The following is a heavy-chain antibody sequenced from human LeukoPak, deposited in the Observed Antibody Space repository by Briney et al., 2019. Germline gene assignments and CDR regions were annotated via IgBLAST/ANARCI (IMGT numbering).Heavy chain of an antibody. CDR1: GDSISSGDYY. J-gene: IGHJ6*03. D-gene: IGHD4-11*01. Sequence: PSQTLSLTCTVSGDSISSGDYYWSWIRQPAGKGLEWIGRISSSGSTNYNPSLKSRVTISVDTSKNQFSLKLSSVTAADTAVYYCARAAVYSPKPKYYYYYYMDVWGKGTTVTVSS. CDR2: ISSSGST. CDR3: ARAAVYSPKPKYYYYYYMDV. V-gene: IGHV4-61*02.